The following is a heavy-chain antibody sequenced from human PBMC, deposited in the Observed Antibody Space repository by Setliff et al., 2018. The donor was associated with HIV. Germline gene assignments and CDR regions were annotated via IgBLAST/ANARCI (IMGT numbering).Heavy chain of an antibody. D-gene: IGHD3-10*01. Sequence: ASVKVSCKASGYTFTGYYMHWVRQAPGQGLEWMGWINPNSGGTNYAQRFQGRVTMTRDTSISTAYMEVSSLRSDDTAVYYCAREGSPIYYFDYWSQGTLGTVAS. CDR1: GYTFTGYY. V-gene: IGHV1-2*02. J-gene: IGHJ4*02. CDR2: INPNSGGT. CDR3: AREGSPIYYFDY.